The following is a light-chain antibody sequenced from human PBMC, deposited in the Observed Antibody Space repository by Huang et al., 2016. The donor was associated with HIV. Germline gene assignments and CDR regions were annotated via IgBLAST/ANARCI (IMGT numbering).Light chain of an antibody. V-gene: IGKV1-5*03. CDR1: QSISSG. Sequence: DIQMTQSPSTLSASVGDRVTITCRASQSISSGLDWYQQKPGKAPNLLIYKASTLQRGVPSRFSGSGSGTEFTLTISSLQPDDFAAYYCQQYNMYPWTFGQGTKVEIK. CDR3: QQYNMYPWT. J-gene: IGKJ1*01. CDR2: KAS.